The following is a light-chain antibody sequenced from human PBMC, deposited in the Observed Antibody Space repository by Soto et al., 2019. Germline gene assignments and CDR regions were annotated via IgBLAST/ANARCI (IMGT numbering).Light chain of an antibody. CDR1: QSVSSY. J-gene: IGKJ4*01. Sequence: EMVLTQSPATLSLSPGERATLSGRASQSVSSYLAWYQQKPGQAPRLLIYDASNRATGIPARFSGSGSGTDFTLTISSLESEDFAVYYCQQRSNWPPFTFGGGTKVEIK. V-gene: IGKV3-11*01. CDR3: QQRSNWPPFT. CDR2: DAS.